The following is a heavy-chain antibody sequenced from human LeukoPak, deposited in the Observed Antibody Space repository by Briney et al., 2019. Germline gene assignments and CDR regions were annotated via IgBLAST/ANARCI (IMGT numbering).Heavy chain of an antibody. D-gene: IGHD6-13*01. V-gene: IGHV3-7*02. CDR2: IKQDGSEK. CDR1: GFTFSSYG. Sequence: GGSLRLSCAASGFTFSSYGMSWVRQAPGQGLEWVANIKQDGSEKYYVDSVKGRFTISRDNAKNSLYLQMNSLRAEDTAVYYCARATGYIAAAGADYYYYYMDVWGKGTTVTVSS. J-gene: IGHJ6*03. CDR3: ARATGYIAAAGADYYYYYMDV.